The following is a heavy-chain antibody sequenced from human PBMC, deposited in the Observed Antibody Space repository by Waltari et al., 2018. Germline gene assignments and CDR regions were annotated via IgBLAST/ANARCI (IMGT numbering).Heavy chain of an antibody. CDR1: GGTFSSYA. V-gene: IGHV1-69*05. CDR2: IIPIFGTA. J-gene: IGHJ4*02. Sequence: QVQLVQSGAEVKKPGSSVKVSCKASGGTFSSYAISWVRQAPGQGLEWMGGIIPIFGTANYAQKFQGRVTITTDESTSTAYMELSSLRSEDTAVYYCAREGGAQYYDSSGYPIDWGQGTLVTVSS. CDR3: AREGGAQYYDSSGYPID. D-gene: IGHD3-22*01.